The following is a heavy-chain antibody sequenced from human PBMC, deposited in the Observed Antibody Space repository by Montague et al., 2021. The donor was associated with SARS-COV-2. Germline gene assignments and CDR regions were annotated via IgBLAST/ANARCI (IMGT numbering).Heavy chain of an antibody. Sequence: SETLSLTCTVSGGSISSYYWSWIRQPPVKGLEWIGYIYYSGSTNYNPSLKSRVTILVDMSKNQFSLKLSSVTPADTAVYYCARGMGGSYLYYFDYWGQGTLVTVSS. CDR1: GGSISSYY. J-gene: IGHJ4*02. CDR3: ARGMGGSYLYYFDY. V-gene: IGHV4-59*01. CDR2: IYYSGST. D-gene: IGHD1-26*01.